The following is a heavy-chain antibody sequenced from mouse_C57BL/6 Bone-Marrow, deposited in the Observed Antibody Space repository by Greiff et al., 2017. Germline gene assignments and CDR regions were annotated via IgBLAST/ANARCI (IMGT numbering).Heavy chain of an antibody. CDR1: GFSFNTYA. CDR3: VSGGSSPYWYFDV. J-gene: IGHJ1*03. Sequence: EVKLMESGGGLVQPKGSLKLSCAASGFSFNTYAMNWVRQAPGKGLEWVARIRSKSNNYATYYADSVKDRFTISRDDSESMLYLQMNNLKTEDTAMYYCVSGGSSPYWYFDVWGTGTTVTVSS. CDR2: IRSKSNNYAT. D-gene: IGHD1-1*01. V-gene: IGHV10-1*01.